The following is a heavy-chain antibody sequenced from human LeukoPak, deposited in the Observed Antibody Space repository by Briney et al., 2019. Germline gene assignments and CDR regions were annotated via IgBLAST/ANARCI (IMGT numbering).Heavy chain of an antibody. CDR3: ARVMGIAVALGAFDI. CDR2: IYYSGST. J-gene: IGHJ3*02. D-gene: IGHD6-19*01. Sequence: SETLSLTCTVSGCSISSYAWSWIRQPPGKGLEWVWYIYYSGSTNYNPSLMSRVTISVDTSKNQFSLKLSSVPAADTAVYYCARVMGIAVALGAFDIWGQGTMVTVSS. CDR1: GCSISSYA. V-gene: IGHV4-59*01.